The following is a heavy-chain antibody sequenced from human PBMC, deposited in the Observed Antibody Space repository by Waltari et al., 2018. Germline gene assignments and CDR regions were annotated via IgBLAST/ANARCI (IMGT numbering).Heavy chain of an antibody. Sequence: EVQLVQSGAEVKKPGESLKISCKGSGYSFTSYWTGWVRQMPGKGLEWMGISYPGDSYTRYSPSFQGQVTISADKSISTAYLQWSSLKASDTAMYYCARHLAEQQLSIDYWGQGTLVTVSS. J-gene: IGHJ4*02. CDR2: SYPGDSYT. CDR1: GYSFTSYW. CDR3: ARHLAEQQLSIDY. V-gene: IGHV5-51*01. D-gene: IGHD6-13*01.